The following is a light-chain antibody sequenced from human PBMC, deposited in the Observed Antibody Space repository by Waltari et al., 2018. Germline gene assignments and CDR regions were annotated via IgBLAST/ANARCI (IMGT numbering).Light chain of an antibody. J-gene: IGKJ1*01. CDR3: QQYSSEST. CDR2: KAS. V-gene: IGKV1-5*03. CDR1: QDIRGW. Sequence: DIQMTQSPSALSSSVGDRVTITCRASQDIRGWLAWYQQRPGQAPKLLIYKASTLEFGVPSRFSVSGSGTQFTLTISSLQPDDFATYYCQQYSSESTFGQGTKVEF.